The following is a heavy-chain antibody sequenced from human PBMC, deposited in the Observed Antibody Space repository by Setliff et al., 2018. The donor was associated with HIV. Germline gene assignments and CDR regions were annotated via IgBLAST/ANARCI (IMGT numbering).Heavy chain of an antibody. CDR1: GYSVSSGHF. J-gene: IGHJ4*02. Sequence: ASETLSLTCAVSGYSVSSGHFWGWIRQPPGKGLEWIGSIFHTGSTYYNPSLKSRVTISVDTSKNQFSLRLTSVTAADTAVYYCARVRDYGGNFFDYWGQGTLVTVSS. CDR2: IFHTGST. D-gene: IGHD4-17*01. CDR3: ARVRDYGGNFFDY. V-gene: IGHV4-38-2*01.